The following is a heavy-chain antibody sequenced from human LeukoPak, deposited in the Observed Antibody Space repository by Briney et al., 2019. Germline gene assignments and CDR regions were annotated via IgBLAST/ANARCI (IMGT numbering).Heavy chain of an antibody. D-gene: IGHD5-12*01. J-gene: IGHJ5*02. V-gene: IGHV3-48*03. Sequence: GGSLRLSCAASGFTFSLYDMNWVRQAPGKGLEWVSFIGTSGNTIYYADSVKGRFTISRDNAKNSLFLQMNSLRAEDTAVYYCARKSLSPTVESGPGNWFDPWGQGTLVTVSS. CDR2: IGTSGNTI. CDR3: ARKSLSPTVESGPGNWFDP. CDR1: GFTFSLYD.